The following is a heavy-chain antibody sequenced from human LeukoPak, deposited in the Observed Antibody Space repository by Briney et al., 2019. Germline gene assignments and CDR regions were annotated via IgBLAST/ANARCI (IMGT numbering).Heavy chain of an antibody. CDR3: ARPLYGSSGYYAY. CDR2: ISGSGATL. D-gene: IGHD3-22*01. J-gene: IGHJ4*02. CDR1: GFNFSDHY. Sequence: GGSLRLSCAASGFNFSDHYMSWVRQTPGRPLEWVSYISGSGATLHHADSVKGRFTISRDNAKNSLSLQMNSLRAEDTALYNCARPLYGSSGYYAYWGRGILVTVSS. V-gene: IGHV3-11*01.